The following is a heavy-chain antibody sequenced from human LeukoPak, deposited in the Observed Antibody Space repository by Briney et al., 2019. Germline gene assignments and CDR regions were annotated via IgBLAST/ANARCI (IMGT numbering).Heavy chain of an antibody. D-gene: IGHD5-18*01. V-gene: IGHV3-23*01. Sequence: GGSLRLSCAASGFTFSSYAMSWVRQAPGKGLEWVSTIIGSGGNTYYADSVKGRFTISRDNSTKTLYMHMNSLRAEGTAVYYCAKGSVGLHNWGQGTLVTVSS. CDR1: GFTFSSYA. CDR2: IIGSGGNT. J-gene: IGHJ4*02. CDR3: AKGSVGLHN.